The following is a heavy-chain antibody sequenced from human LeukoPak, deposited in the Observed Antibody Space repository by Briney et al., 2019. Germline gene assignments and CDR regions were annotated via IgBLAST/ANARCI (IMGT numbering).Heavy chain of an antibody. CDR3: ATDLPGYGDYEVLDP. CDR1: GYTLTELS. D-gene: IGHD4-17*01. CDR2: FDPEDGET. V-gene: IGHV1-24*01. J-gene: IGHJ5*02. Sequence: ASVKVSYKVSGYTLTELSMHWVRQAPGKGLEWMGGFDPEDGETIYAQKFQGRVTMTEDTSTDTAYMELSSLRSEDTAVYYCATDLPGYGDYEVLDPWGQGTLVTVSS.